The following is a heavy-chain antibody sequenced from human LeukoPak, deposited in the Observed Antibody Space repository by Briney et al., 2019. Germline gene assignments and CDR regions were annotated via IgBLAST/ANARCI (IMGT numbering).Heavy chain of an antibody. V-gene: IGHV4-59*01. CDR2: IYYSGST. CDR3: ARDSRAAAGTIID. CDR1: GGSISSYY. J-gene: IGHJ4*02. Sequence: SETLSLTCTVSGGSISSYYWSWIRQPPGKGLEWIGYIYYSGSTNYNPSLKSRVTISVDTSKNQFSLKLSSVTAADTAVYYCARDSRAAAGTIIDWGQGTLVTVSS. D-gene: IGHD6-13*01.